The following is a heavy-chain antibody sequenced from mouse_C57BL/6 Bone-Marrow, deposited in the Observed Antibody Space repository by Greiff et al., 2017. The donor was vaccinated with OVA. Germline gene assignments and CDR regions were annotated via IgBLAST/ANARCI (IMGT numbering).Heavy chain of an antibody. CDR2: ISSGGSYT. Sequence: EVQVVESGGDLVKPGGSLKLSCAASGFTFSSYGMSWVRQTPDKRLEWVATISSGGSYTYYPDSVKGRFTISRDNAKNTLYLQMSSLKSEDTAMYYCALDYDGGYWGQGTTLTVSS. D-gene: IGHD2-4*01. CDR3: ALDYDGGY. CDR1: GFTFSSYG. V-gene: IGHV5-6*01. J-gene: IGHJ2*01.